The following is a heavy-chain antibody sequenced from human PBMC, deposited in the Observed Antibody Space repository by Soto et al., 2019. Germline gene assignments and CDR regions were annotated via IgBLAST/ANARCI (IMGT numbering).Heavy chain of an antibody. CDR3: ARVGIYCGGDCPFDY. CDR1: GGTFSSYA. J-gene: IGHJ4*02. D-gene: IGHD2-21*02. CDR2: IIPIFGTA. V-gene: IGHV1-69*12. Sequence: QVQLVQSGAEVKKPGSSVKVSYKASGGTFSSYAISWVRQAPGQGLEWMGGIIPIFGTANYAQKFQGRVTITADESTSTAYMELSSLRSEDTAVYYCARVGIYCGGDCPFDYWGQGTLVTVSS.